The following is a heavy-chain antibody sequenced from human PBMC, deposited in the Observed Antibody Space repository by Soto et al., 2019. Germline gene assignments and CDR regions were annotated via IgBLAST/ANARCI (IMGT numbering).Heavy chain of an antibody. Sequence: GGSLRLSCAASGFTFSSYGMHWVRQAPGKGLEWVAVISYDGSNKYYADSVKGRFTISRDNSKNTLYLQMNSLRAEDTAVYYCAKERYYDSSGYAEGSADYYGMDVWGQGTTVTVSS. CDR2: ISYDGSNK. V-gene: IGHV3-30*18. CDR1: GFTFSSYG. D-gene: IGHD3-22*01. J-gene: IGHJ6*02. CDR3: AKERYYDSSGYAEGSADYYGMDV.